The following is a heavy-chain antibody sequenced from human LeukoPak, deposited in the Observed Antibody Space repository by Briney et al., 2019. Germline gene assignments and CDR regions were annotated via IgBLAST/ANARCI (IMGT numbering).Heavy chain of an antibody. D-gene: IGHD2-8*01. J-gene: IGHJ4*02. CDR3: VKDLNGTWSFDY. CDR2: ISSNEYDT. CDR1: GFTFSAYF. Sequence: GSLRLSCSASGFTFSAYFMRWVRQAPGKGLEYVSSISSNEYDTYYADSVKGRFTISRDNSKNTLFLQMSSLRAEDTAVYYCVKDLNGTWSFDYWGQGTLITVSS. V-gene: IGHV3-64D*06.